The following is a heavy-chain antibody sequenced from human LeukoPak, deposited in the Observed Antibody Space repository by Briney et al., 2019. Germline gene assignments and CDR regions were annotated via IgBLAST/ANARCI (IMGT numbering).Heavy chain of an antibody. J-gene: IGHJ4*02. Sequence: WETVSLTCTVSGGSISSYYWSWIRQPAGKGLEWIGRISSWGSTNYNPSLKSRITMSVDTSKNQFSLKLSSVTAADTAVYYCARDRGYGYAFGYWGQGTLVHVSS. D-gene: IGHD5-18*01. CDR1: GGSISSYY. CDR2: ISSWGST. V-gene: IGHV4-4*07. CDR3: ARDRGYGYAFGY.